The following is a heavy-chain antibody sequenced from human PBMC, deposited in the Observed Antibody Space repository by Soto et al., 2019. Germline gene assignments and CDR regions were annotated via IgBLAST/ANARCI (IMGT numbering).Heavy chain of an antibody. V-gene: IGHV4-30-2*01. J-gene: IGHJ4*02. CDR1: GGSISSGCYS. D-gene: IGHD4-4*01. Sequence: PSETLSLTCAVSGGSISSGCYSWSWIRQRTGKGLEWIGYIYHSGSTYYNPSLKSRVTISVDRSKNQFSLKLSSVTAAATAVYYCARGMTTVTTLDYWGQGTLVTVSS. CDR2: IYHSGST. CDR3: ARGMTTVTTLDY.